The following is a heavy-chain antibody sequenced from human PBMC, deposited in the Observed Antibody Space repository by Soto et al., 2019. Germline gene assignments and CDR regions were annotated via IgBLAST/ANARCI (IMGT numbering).Heavy chain of an antibody. J-gene: IGHJ4*02. CDR2: INSDGSTT. CDR3: ARGWGSGTADY. CDR1: GFTFSSYW. V-gene: IGHV3-74*01. Sequence: VQVVESGGGLVQPGGSLRLSCAASGFTFSSYWMHWVRQAPGKGLLWVARINSDGSTTNYADSVKGRLTVSRDNAKNTLYLQMNSLRADDTAVYYCARGWGSGTADYWGQGTLVTVSS. D-gene: IGHD6-19*01.